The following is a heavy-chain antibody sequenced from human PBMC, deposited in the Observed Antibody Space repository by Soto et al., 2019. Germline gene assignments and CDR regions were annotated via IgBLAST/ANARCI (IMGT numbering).Heavy chain of an antibody. D-gene: IGHD3-9*01. Sequence: GSLRLSCAASGFTFSSYFMNWVRQAPGKGLEWVSSISSSKNYVFYADSVKGRFTISRDNAKNSLYLQMNSLRAEDTAVYYCARVFGARSGYYADYWGQGTPVTVSS. CDR3: ARVFGARSGYYADY. CDR2: ISSSKNYV. J-gene: IGHJ4*02. V-gene: IGHV3-21*04. CDR1: GFTFSSYF.